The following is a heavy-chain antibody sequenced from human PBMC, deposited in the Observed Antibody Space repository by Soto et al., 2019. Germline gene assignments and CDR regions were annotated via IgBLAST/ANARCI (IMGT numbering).Heavy chain of an antibody. CDR1: GFTFDDYA. CDR2: ISWNSGSI. CDR3: AKDRGLVLSFYFDY. D-gene: IGHD6-19*01. V-gene: IGHV3-9*01. J-gene: IGHJ4*02. Sequence: EVQLVESGGGLVQPGRSLRLSCADSGFTFDDYAMHWVLQAPGKGLEWVSGISWNSGSIGYADSVKGRFTISRDNAKNSLYLQMNSLRAEDTALYYCAKDRGLVLSFYFDYWGQGTLVTVAS.